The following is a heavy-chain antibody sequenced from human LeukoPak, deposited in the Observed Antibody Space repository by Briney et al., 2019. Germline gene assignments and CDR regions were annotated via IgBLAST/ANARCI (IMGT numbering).Heavy chain of an antibody. Sequence: GGSLRLSCAASGFTFSSYGMHWVRQAPGKGLEWVAFIRYDGSNKYYAASVKGRFTISRDNSKSTLSLQMNSLRAEDTAVYYCASEGARYFDWGAYYFDYWGQGTLVTVSS. D-gene: IGHD3-9*01. CDR2: IRYDGSNK. CDR1: GFTFSSYG. J-gene: IGHJ4*02. V-gene: IGHV3-30*02. CDR3: ASEGARYFDWGAYYFDY.